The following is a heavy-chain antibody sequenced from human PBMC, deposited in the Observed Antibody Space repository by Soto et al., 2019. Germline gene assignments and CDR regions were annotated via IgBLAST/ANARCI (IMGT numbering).Heavy chain of an antibody. V-gene: IGHV4-39*01. Sequence: SETLSLTCTVSGGSISSSSYYWGWIRQPPGKGLEWIGSIYYSGSTYYNPSLKSRVTISVDTSKNQLSLKLSSVTAADTVVYYFAILYYDYIWGSYRQNLPIDYWGQGTLVTVSS. CDR1: GGSISSSSYY. CDR3: AILYYDYIWGSYRQNLPIDY. CDR2: IYYSGST. J-gene: IGHJ4*02. D-gene: IGHD3-16*02.